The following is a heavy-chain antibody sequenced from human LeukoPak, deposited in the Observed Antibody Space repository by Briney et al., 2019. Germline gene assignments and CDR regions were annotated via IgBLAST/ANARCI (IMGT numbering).Heavy chain of an antibody. CDR1: GGSISSSSYY. CDR2: IYYSGST. Sequence: PSETLSLTCTVSGGSISSSSYYWGWIRQPPGKGLEWIGSIYYSGSTYYNPSLKSRVTISVDTSKYQFSLKLSSVTAADTAVYYCARVVVVVAATRGELDYWGQGTLVTVSS. V-gene: IGHV4-39*07. D-gene: IGHD2-15*01. J-gene: IGHJ4*02. CDR3: ARVVVVVAATRGELDY.